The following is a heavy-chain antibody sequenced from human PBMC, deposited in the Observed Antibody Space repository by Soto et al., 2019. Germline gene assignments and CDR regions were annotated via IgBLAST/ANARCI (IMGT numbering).Heavy chain of an antibody. J-gene: IGHJ6*03. Sequence: VGSLRLSCAASGFPFSRYTMHLDRPAPRKGLEYVSAISSIGGSTYYATSVKGRFTISRDNSKNTLYLQMCSLRAEDMAVYYCARRGYNYYYMKVWGKGTTVSVSS. CDR2: ISSIGGST. V-gene: IGHV3-64*01. CDR1: GFPFSRYT. CDR3: ARRGYNYYYMKV.